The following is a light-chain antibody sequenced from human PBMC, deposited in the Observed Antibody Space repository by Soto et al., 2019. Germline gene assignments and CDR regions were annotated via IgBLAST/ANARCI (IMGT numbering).Light chain of an antibody. J-gene: IGKJ4*01. CDR2: AAS. CDR1: QDITSY. V-gene: IGKV1-33*01. Sequence: DIQMTQSPSSLSASLGDRVTITCQASQDITSYLNWYQQKPGKAPKLLIYAASNLETGVPSRFSGSGSGTDFTFTISILQPEDIATYYCQQYDNLPGTFGGGTKVEIK. CDR3: QQYDNLPGT.